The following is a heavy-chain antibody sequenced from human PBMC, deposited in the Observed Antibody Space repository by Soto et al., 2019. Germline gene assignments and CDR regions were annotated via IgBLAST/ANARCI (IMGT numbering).Heavy chain of an antibody. Sequence: GASVKVSCKASGYTFTGYHMHWVRQAPGQGPEWMGEIGPESGATRYAQRFQGRVTMTRDMSITTVYMELNNLSPDDTAVYYCGRGRSGQIVVFYWGQGTPVTVSS. J-gene: IGHJ4*02. V-gene: IGHV1-2*02. CDR3: GRGRSGQIVVFY. D-gene: IGHD1-26*01. CDR1: GYTFTGYH. CDR2: IGPESGAT.